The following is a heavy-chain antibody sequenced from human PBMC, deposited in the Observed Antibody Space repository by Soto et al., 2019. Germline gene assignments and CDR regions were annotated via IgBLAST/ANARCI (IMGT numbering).Heavy chain of an antibody. CDR1: GGTFSRHA. D-gene: IGHD3-22*01. Sequence: QVQLVQSGAEVRKPGSSVKVSCKASGGTFSRHAISWVRQAPGQGLEWMGGIIPIFGTANHAQKFQGRVTIIADESTSRVYMELSSLRSEDTAMSYCARGWGYDSNDYYYAYWGQGALVIVSS. J-gene: IGHJ4*02. CDR3: ARGWGYDSNDYYYAY. CDR2: IIPIFGTA. V-gene: IGHV1-69*01.